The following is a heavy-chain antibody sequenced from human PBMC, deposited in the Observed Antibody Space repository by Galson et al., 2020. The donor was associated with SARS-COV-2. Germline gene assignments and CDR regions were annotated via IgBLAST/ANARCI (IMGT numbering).Heavy chain of an antibody. J-gene: IGHJ4*02. CDR3: ASHTPPLWFGEDMPDY. CDR2: IYYSGST. D-gene: IGHD3-10*01. V-gene: IGHV4-39*01. Sequence: SETLSLTCTVSGGSISSSSYYWGWIRQPPGKGLEWIGSIYYSGSTYYNPSLKSRVTISVDTSKNQFSLKLSSVTAADTAVYYCASHTPPLWFGEDMPDYWGQGTLVTVSS. CDR1: GGSISSSSYY.